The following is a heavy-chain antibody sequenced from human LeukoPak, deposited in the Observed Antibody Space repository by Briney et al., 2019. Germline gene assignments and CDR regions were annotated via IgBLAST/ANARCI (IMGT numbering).Heavy chain of an antibody. V-gene: IGHV4-4*02. D-gene: IGHD6-19*01. Sequence: SETLSLTCAVSGGSISSSNWWSWVRQPPGEGLGWIGEIYHSGSTNYNPSLKSRVTISVDKSKNQFSLKLSSVTAADTAVYYCASASIAVAGTYYFDYWGQGTLVTVSS. CDR1: GGSISSSNW. CDR3: ASASIAVAGTYYFDY. CDR2: IYHSGST. J-gene: IGHJ4*02.